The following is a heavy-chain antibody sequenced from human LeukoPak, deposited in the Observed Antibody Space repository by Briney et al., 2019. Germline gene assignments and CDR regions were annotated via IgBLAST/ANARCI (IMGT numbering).Heavy chain of an antibody. CDR2: IYYSGST. CDR3: ARAVDYEGARYFDY. V-gene: IGHV4-59*01. CDR1: GGSISSYY. Sequence: SETLSLTCTAPGGSISSYYWSWIRQPPGKGLEWVGYIYYSGSTNYNPSLKSRGTISVDPPKNQFSLKLSSVTAADTAVYYCARAVDYEGARYFDYWGQGTLVTVSS. D-gene: IGHD4-17*01. J-gene: IGHJ4*02.